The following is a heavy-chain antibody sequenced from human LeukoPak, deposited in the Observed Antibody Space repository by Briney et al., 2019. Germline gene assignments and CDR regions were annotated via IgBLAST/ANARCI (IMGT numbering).Heavy chain of an antibody. CDR2: IFYSGNT. CDR3: ARAPPVVVDPHYYYYGMDV. CDR1: GGSISSYY. Sequence: PSETLSLTCTVSGGSISSYYWGWIRQPPGRGLEWIGNIFYSGNTYYSPSLKSRVTISVDTLKNHFSLRLTSVTAADTAVYYCARAPPVVVDPHYYYYGMDVWGQGTTVTVSS. D-gene: IGHD3-22*01. V-gene: IGHV4-39*07. J-gene: IGHJ6*02.